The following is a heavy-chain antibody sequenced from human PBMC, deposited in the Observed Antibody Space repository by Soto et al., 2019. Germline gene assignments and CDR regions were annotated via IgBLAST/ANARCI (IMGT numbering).Heavy chain of an antibody. V-gene: IGHV1-2*02. CDR1: GYTFTGYY. CDR3: ARDRLGDYDILTGYFPYNWFDP. D-gene: IGHD3-9*01. Sequence: AASVKVSCKASGYTFTGYYMHWVRQAPGQGLEWMGWINPNSGGTNYAQKFQGRVTMTRDTSISTAYMELSRLRSDDTAVYYCARDRLGDYDILTGYFPYNWFDPWGQGTLVTVSS. CDR2: INPNSGGT. J-gene: IGHJ5*02.